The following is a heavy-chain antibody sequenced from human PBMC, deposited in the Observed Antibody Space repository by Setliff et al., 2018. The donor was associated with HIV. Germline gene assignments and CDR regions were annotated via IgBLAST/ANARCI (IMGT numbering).Heavy chain of an antibody. V-gene: IGHV4-59*11. CDR1: GGSISSHY. CDR2: IYYSGST. D-gene: IGHD3-3*01. CDR3: ARGVGGYYNFWSGYYTADY. J-gene: IGHJ4*02. Sequence: SETLSLTCTVSGGSISSHYWSWIRQPPGKGLEWIGSIYYSGSTNCNPSLKSRVTISVDTSKNQFSLKLSSVTAADTAAYYCARGVGGYYNFWSGYYTADYWGQGALVTVSS.